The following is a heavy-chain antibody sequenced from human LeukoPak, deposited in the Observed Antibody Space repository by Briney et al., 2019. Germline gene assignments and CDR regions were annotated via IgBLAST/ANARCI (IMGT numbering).Heavy chain of an antibody. V-gene: IGHV3-21*01. CDR2: ISGSSSYI. D-gene: IGHD2-8*02. CDR1: AGSISSSS. Sequence: PSETLSLTCTVSAGSISSSSYYWGWIRQPPGKGLEWVSSISGSSSYIYYADSVKGRFTISRDNAKNSLYLQMSSLRAEDTAVYYCARDQPTNWWNSEGSLFDYWGQGTLVTVSS. J-gene: IGHJ4*02. CDR3: ARDQPTNWWNSEGSLFDY.